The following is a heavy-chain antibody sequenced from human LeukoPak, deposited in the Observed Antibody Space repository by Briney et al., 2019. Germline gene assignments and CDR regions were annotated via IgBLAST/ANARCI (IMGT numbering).Heavy chain of an antibody. J-gene: IGHJ4*02. D-gene: IGHD6-19*01. Sequence: PGGSLRLSCAASGFRFSDFTMTWVRQAPGKGPEWVSAIGGRGGSTYYADSLGGRFTISRDNSKDMLYLQMNSLRAEDTAVYYCAKVDLLSSGWYQFDYWGQGTLVTVSS. CDR2: IGGRGGST. CDR3: AKVDLLSSGWYQFDY. CDR1: GFRFSDFT. V-gene: IGHV3-23*01.